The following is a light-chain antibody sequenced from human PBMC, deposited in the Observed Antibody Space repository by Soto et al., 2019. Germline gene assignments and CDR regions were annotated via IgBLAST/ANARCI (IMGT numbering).Light chain of an antibody. V-gene: IGKV4-1*01. CDR1: QSILYSSNNKNY. Sequence: DIVMTQSPDSLAVSLGERATINCKSTQSILYSSNNKNYLAWYQQKPGQPPKLLIYWASTRESGVPDRFSGSGSGTEFTLTISSLQAEDVAVYYCQQYHISPPTFGQGTQVEIK. CDR2: WAS. CDR3: QQYHISPPT. J-gene: IGKJ1*01.